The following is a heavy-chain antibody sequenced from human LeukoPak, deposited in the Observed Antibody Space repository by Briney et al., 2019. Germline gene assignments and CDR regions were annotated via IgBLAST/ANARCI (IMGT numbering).Heavy chain of an antibody. CDR1: GGTFSSYA. CDR2: IIPILGIA. CDR3: ARAENRYDILTGYLSFDY. J-gene: IGHJ4*02. Sequence: SVKVSCKASGGTFSSYAISWVRQAPGQGLEWMGRIIPILGIANYAQKFQGRVTITADKSTSTVYMELSSLRSEDTAVYYCARAENRYDILTGYLSFDYWGQGTLVTVSS. D-gene: IGHD3-9*01. V-gene: IGHV1-69*04.